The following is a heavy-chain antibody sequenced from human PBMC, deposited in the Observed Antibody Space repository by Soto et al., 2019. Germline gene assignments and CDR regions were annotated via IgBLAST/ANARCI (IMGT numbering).Heavy chain of an antibody. CDR1: GYTFTSYG. CDR2: ISAYNGNT. D-gene: IGHD3-22*01. CDR3: ARAADSSGYNFYYYYGMDV. J-gene: IGHJ6*02. Sequence: GASVKVSCKASGYTFTSYGISWVRQAPGQGLEWMGWISAYNGNTNYAQKLQGRVTMTTDTSTSTAYMELRSLRSDDTAVYYCARAADSSGYNFYYYYGMDVWGQGTTVTVSS. V-gene: IGHV1-18*01.